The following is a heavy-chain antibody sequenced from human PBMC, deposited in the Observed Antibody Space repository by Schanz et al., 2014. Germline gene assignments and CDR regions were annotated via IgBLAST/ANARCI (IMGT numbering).Heavy chain of an antibody. J-gene: IGHJ4*02. D-gene: IGHD6-13*01. CDR2: INPSGGST. CDR3: ARDRDIAAAGTDQYYFDY. V-gene: IGHV1-46*01. Sequence: QVQLVQSGAEVKKPGASVKVSCKASGSAFTSFYMHWVRQAPGQGLEWTRIINPSGGSTSYAQNFQGRVTMTRDTSTSTVYMELSSLRSEDTAVYYCARDRDIAAAGTDQYYFDYWGQGTLVTVSS. CDR1: GSAFTSFY.